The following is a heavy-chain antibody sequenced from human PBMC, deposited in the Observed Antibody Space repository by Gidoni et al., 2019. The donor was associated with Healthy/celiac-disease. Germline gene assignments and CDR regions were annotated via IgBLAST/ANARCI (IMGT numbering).Heavy chain of an antibody. V-gene: IGHV5-10-1*03. D-gene: IGHD3-10*01. CDR1: GYSFTSYW. CDR3: ARQAGDYYGSGSYRDYYYYGMDV. CDR2: IDPSDSYT. Sequence: EVQLVQSGAEVKKPGASLRISCKGSGYSFTSYWISWVLQMPGKGLEWMVRIDPSDSYTNYSPSFQGHVTISADKSISTAYLQWSSLKASDTAMYYCARQAGDYYGSGSYRDYYYYGMDVWGQGTTVTVSS. J-gene: IGHJ6*02.